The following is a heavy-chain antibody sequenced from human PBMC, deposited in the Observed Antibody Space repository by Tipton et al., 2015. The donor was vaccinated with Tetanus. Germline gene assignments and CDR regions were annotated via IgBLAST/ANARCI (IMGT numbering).Heavy chain of an antibody. V-gene: IGHV4-4*07. D-gene: IGHD6-13*01. CDR3: ARLGYSSSWPHDAFDI. CDR2: IYTSGST. CDR1: GGSISSYY. Sequence: TLSLTCTVSGGSISSYYWSWIRQPAGKGLEWIGRIYTSGSTNYNPSLKSRVTMSVDTSKNQFSLKLSSVTAADTAVYYCARLGYSSSWPHDAFDIWGQGTMVTVSS. J-gene: IGHJ3*02.